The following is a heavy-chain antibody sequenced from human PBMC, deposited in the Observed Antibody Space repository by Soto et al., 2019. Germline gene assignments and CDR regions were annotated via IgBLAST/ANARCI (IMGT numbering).Heavy chain of an antibody. J-gene: IGHJ4*02. V-gene: IGHV3-23*01. D-gene: IGHD2-21*02. CDR2: ITGSGGTI. Sequence: DVHLLESGGGLVQPGGSLRLSFAASGFSFSRYAMIWVRQAPGKGQEWVSGITGSGGTIEYAASVKGRFTISRDNSKNTVDLQMNSLRAEDTAMYYCAKDDVAGDGLWLVSDWGQGTLVTVS. CDR1: GFSFSRYA. CDR3: AKDDVAGDGLWLVSD.